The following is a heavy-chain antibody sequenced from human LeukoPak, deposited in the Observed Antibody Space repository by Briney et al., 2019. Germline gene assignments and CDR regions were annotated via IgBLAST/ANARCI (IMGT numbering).Heavy chain of an antibody. Sequence: PGGSLRLSCTASGFTFRSYSLNWVRQAPGKGLEWVSSISGSNGYIYYADSVRGRFTISRDNARNSLFLQMNSLRAEDTAVYYCAREIIAATLDGWGQGTLVIVSS. CDR3: AREIIAATLDG. J-gene: IGHJ4*02. CDR2: ISGSNGYI. V-gene: IGHV3-21*01. D-gene: IGHD6-13*01. CDR1: GFTFRSYS.